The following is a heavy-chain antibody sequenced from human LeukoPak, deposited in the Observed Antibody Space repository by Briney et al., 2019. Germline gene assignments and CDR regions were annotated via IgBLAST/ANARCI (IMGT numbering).Heavy chain of an antibody. J-gene: IGHJ3*02. CDR1: GGTFSSYA. Sequence: ASVKVSCKASGGTFSSYAISWVRQAPGQGLEWMGRIIPILGIANYAQKFQGRVTITADKSTSTAYMELSSLRAEDTAVYYCAKPHGVYESSGRRAFDIWGQGTTVTVCS. D-gene: IGHD3-22*01. CDR3: AKPHGVYESSGRRAFDI. V-gene: IGHV1-69*04. CDR2: IIPILGIA.